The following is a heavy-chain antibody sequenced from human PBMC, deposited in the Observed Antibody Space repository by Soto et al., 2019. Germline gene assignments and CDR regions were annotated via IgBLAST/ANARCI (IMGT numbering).Heavy chain of an antibody. CDR3: VKARYVSHRGYFDH. J-gene: IGHJ4*02. V-gene: IGHV3-23*05. CDR2: IDDSGSGT. D-gene: IGHD3-16*01. Sequence: EVQLLDSGGGLVHPGGSLRLSCAASGFSFSSGDAMSWVRQAPGKGLEWVSTIDDSGSGTFYADSVKGRFTISRDNSKNTLWVQMNSLGADDTARYFCVKARYVSHRGYFDHWGQGTLVTVSS. CDR1: GFSFSSGDA.